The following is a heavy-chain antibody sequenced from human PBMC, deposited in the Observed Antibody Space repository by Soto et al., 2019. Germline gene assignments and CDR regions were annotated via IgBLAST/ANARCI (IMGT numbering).Heavy chain of an antibody. J-gene: IGHJ6*01. V-gene: IGHV3-30-3*01. CDR1: GFTFSNYV. D-gene: IGHD3-10*02. CDR3: ARECSAVGYYGVDV. CDR2: VSFAGTNK. Sequence: ESGGGVVQPGRSLRLSCVASGFTFSNYVMHWVRRAPGKGLEWVAVVSFAGTNKYYPDSVKGRFTISRDNSRNTLSLEMHSLTAEDTAVYYGARECSAVGYYGVDVWGQWTPVTVSP.